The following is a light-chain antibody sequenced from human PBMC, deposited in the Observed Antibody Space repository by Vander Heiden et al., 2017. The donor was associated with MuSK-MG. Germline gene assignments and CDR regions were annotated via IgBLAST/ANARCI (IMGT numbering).Light chain of an antibody. Sequence: QSVLTPPPSGPGDPGQRATTPCTGSSSDIGAGYDVHRYQQPTGPAPKLLIYGNSNRPSGVPDRFSGSKSGTSASLAITVLQAEDEADYYCQSYDSSLSVWVFGGGTKLTVL. V-gene: IGLV1-40*01. CDR1: SSDIGAGYD. J-gene: IGLJ3*02. CDR3: QSYDSSLSVWV. CDR2: GNS.